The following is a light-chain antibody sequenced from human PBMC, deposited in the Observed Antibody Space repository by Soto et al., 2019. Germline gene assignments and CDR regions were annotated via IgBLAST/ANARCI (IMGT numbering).Light chain of an antibody. CDR3: QQYNNRPVYT. CDR2: GAS. Sequence: EIVMTQSPATLSVSPGERATLSCRASQSVSSNVAWYQQKPGQATRLLIYGASTRATDIPVRFSGSGSGTEFTLTIRSLQSEDFAVYYCQQYNNRPVYTVGEGTRLEIK. V-gene: IGKV3-15*01. CDR1: QSVSSN. J-gene: IGKJ2*01.